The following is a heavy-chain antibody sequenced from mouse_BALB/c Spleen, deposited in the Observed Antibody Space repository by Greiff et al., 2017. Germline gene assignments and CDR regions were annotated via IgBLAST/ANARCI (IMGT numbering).Heavy chain of an antibody. CDR2: INPSNGGT. V-gene: IGHV1S16*01. D-gene: IGHD2-1*01. J-gene: IGHJ4*01. Sequence: VQLQQPGAELVKPGASVKLSCKASGYTFTSYNMYWVKQRPGKGLEWIGGINPSNGGTNFNEKFKSKATLTVDKSSSTAYMQLSSLTSEDSAVYYCRGRYYGNAMDYWGQGTSVTVSS. CDR1: GYTFTSYN. CDR3: RGRYYGNAMDY.